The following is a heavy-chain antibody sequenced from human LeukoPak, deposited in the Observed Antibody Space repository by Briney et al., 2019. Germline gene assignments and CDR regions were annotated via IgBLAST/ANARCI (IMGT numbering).Heavy chain of an antibody. V-gene: IGHV3-66*01. CDR1: GFTVSSNY. D-gene: IGHD6-19*01. J-gene: IGHJ4*02. CDR3: ARDFRSGWSDY. Sequence: GGSLRLSCAASGFTVSSNYMSWVRQAPGKGLEWVSVIYSGGSTYYADSVKGRFTISRDNSKNTLYLQMNSLRAEDTAVYYCARDFRSGWSDYWGQGTLVTVSS. CDR2: IYSGGST.